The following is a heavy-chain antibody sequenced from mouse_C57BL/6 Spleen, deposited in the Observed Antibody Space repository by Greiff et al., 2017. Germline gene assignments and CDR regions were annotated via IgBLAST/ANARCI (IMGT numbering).Heavy chain of an antibody. D-gene: IGHD3-2*02. J-gene: IGHJ3*01. CDR1: GYTFTSYW. V-gene: IGHV1-52*01. CDR2: IDPSDSET. CDR3: ARDTAQGGFAY. Sequence: QVQLKQPGAELVRPGSSVKLSCKASGYTFTSYWMHWVKQRPIQGLEWIGNIDPSDSETHYNQKFKDKATLTVDKSSSTAYMQLSSLTSEDSAVYYCARDTAQGGFAYWGQGTLVTVSA.